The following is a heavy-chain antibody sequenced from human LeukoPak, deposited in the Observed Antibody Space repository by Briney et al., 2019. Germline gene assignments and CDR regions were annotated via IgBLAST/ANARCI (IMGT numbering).Heavy chain of an antibody. D-gene: IGHD6-6*01. J-gene: IGHJ4*02. CDR3: ARGQGIAARHFDY. Sequence: GGSLRLSCAASGFTFSSYWMSWVRQAPGKGLEWVANIKQDGSEKYYVDSVKGRFTISRDNAKNSLYLQMNSLRAEDTAVYYCARGQGIAARHFDYWGQGTLVTVSS. CDR2: IKQDGSEK. CDR1: GFTFSSYW. V-gene: IGHV3-7*01.